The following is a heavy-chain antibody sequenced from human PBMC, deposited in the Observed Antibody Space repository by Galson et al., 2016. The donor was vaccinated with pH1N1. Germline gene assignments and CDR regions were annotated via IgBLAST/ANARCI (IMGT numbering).Heavy chain of an antibody. CDR1: GGSISSGADY. CDR2: IFYSGST. D-gene: IGHD6-13*01. V-gene: IGHV4-31*03. J-gene: IGHJ6*03. CDR3: ARAQAAADPYYYYYMDV. Sequence: TLSLTCTVSGGSISSGADYWSWIRQHPGKGLEWIGYIFYSGSTYYNPSLKSRVTISVDTSKNQFSLKLSSVTAADTAVYYCARAQAAADPYYYYYMDVWGKGTAVTVSS.